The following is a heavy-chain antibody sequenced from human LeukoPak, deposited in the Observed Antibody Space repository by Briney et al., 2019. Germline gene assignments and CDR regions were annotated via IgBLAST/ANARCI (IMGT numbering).Heavy chain of an antibody. J-gene: IGHJ4*02. CDR1: GFTFRSYG. CDR3: AKEPYSSSWNLFDY. D-gene: IGHD6-13*01. CDR2: ISGSGGST. V-gene: IGHV3-23*01. Sequence: PGRSLRLSCAASGFTFRSYGMHWVRQAPGKGLEWVSAISGSGGSTYYADSVKGRFTISRDNSKDTLYLQMNSLRAEDTAVYYCAKEPYSSSWNLFDYWGQGTLVTVSS.